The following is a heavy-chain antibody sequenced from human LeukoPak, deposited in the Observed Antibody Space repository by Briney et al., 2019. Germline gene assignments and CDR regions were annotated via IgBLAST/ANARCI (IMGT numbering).Heavy chain of an antibody. CDR1: GYTLTTHG. J-gene: IGHJ6*02. CDR3: ARAVPAGMGYYFYGMDV. D-gene: IGHD2-2*01. Sequence: ASVKVSCKASGYTLTTHGISWVRQAPGQGLEWMGWISSNSGNTDYAQKFQGRVTLTTDTSKNTASMELRTLIFDDKAVYYCARAVPAGMGYYFYGMDVWGQGTTVTVSS. V-gene: IGHV1-18*01. CDR2: ISSNSGNT.